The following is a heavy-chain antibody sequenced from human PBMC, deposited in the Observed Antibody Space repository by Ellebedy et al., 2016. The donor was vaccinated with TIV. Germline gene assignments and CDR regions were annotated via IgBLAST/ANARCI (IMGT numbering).Heavy chain of an antibody. J-gene: IGHJ6*03. CDR2: INPNNDGT. D-gene: IGHD3-3*01. CDR3: ARDLRDFWSGSSYMDV. V-gene: IGHV1-2*02. Sequence: ASVKVSXXVSGYTFTGYYMHWVRQAPGQGLEWMGWINPNNDGTNYAQKFQGRVTMTRDTSISTAYMELSRLRSDDTAVYYCARDLRDFWSGSSYMDVWGKGTTVTVSS. CDR1: GYTFTGYY.